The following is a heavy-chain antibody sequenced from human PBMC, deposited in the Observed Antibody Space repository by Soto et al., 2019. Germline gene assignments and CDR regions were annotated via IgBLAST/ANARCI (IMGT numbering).Heavy chain of an antibody. V-gene: IGHV1-18*01. CDR3: ARDRLVDIVVVPAASPYYYYGMDV. J-gene: IGHJ6*02. D-gene: IGHD2-2*03. CDR2: ISAYNGNT. Sequence: ASVKVSCKASGGTFSSYAIGWVRQAPGQGLEWMGWISAYNGNTNYAQKLQGRVTMTTDTSTSTAYMELRSLRSDDTAVYYCARDRLVDIVVVPAASPYYYYGMDVWGQGTTVTVSS. CDR1: GGTFSSYA.